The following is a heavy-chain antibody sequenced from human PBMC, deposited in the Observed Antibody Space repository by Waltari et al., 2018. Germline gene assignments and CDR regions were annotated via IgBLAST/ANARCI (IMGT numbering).Heavy chain of an antibody. CDR2: IYYSGST. CDR3: ARGGRGSSSDY. CDR1: GGYISSYY. J-gene: IGHJ4*02. D-gene: IGHD6-6*01. Sequence: VQLQESGPGLVKPSGTRSLTCTVSGGYISSYYWRGLRQPPGKGLEWIGYIYYSGSTNYNPSLKSRVTISVDTSKNQFSLKLSSVTAADTAVYYCARGGRGSSSDYWGQGTLVTVSS. V-gene: IGHV4-59*08.